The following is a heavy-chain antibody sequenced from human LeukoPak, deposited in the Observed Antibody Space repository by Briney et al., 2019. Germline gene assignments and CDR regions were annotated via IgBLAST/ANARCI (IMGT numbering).Heavy chain of an antibody. CDR1: GGSFSDYY. V-gene: IGHV4-39*01. CDR3: ARQSRESYYDSSGYSDY. Sequence: PSETLSLTCAVYGGSFSDYYWGWIRQPPGKGLEWIGSIYYSGSTYYNPSLKSRVTISVDTSKNQFSLKLSSVTAADTAVYYCARQSRESYYDSSGYSDYWGQGTLVTVSS. J-gene: IGHJ4*02. CDR2: IYYSGST. D-gene: IGHD3-22*01.